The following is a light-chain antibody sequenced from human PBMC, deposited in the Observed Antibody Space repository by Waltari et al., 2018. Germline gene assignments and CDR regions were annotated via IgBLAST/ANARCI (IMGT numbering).Light chain of an antibody. J-gene: IGLJ3*02. Sequence: QSALTQPASVSGSPGQSITISCPGTSSDVGGYNLVSWYQQHPGKAPKLIIYEGNKWPSGVSHRFSGSKSGNTASLTISGLQAEDEADYYCCSFAGSTTWVFGGGTTLTVL. CDR1: SSDVGGYNL. V-gene: IGLV2-23*01. CDR3: CSFAGSTTWV. CDR2: EGN.